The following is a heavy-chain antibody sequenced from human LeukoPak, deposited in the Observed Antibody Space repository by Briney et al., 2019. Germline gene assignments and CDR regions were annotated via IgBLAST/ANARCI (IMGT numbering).Heavy chain of an antibody. CDR3: ARIMRSHGAFDI. D-gene: IGHD1-26*01. Sequence: SGPALVKPTQTLTLTCTFSGFSLSTSGMRVSWIRQPPGKALEWLARIDWDDDKFYSTSLKTRLTISKDTSKNQVVLTMTNMDPVDTATYYYARIMRSHGAFDIWGQGTMVTVSS. CDR2: IDWDDDK. J-gene: IGHJ3*02. CDR1: GFSLSTSGMR. V-gene: IGHV2-70*04.